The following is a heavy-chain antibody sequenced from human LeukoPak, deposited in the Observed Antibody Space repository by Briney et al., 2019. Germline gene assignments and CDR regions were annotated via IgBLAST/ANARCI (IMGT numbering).Heavy chain of an antibody. Sequence: SQTLSLTCAVSGGSISSGGYSWSWIRQPPGKGLEWIGYIYHSGSTYYNPSLKSRVTISVDRSKNQSSLKLSSVTAADTAVYYCASSYGGNVIDYWGQGTLVTVSS. D-gene: IGHD4-17*01. CDR3: ASSYGGNVIDY. J-gene: IGHJ4*02. CDR1: GGSISSGGYS. CDR2: IYHSGST. V-gene: IGHV4-30-2*01.